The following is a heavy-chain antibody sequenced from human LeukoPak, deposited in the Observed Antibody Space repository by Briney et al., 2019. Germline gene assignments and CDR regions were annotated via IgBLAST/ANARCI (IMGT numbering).Heavy chain of an antibody. CDR1: GGSISSYY. J-gene: IGHJ4*02. Sequence: SETLSLTCTVSGGSISSYYWSWIRRPPGKGLEWIGYIYYSGSTNYNPSLKSRVTISVDTSKNQFSLKLSSMTAADTAVYYCARGPTIQQFDYWGQGTLVTVSS. CDR2: IYYSGST. V-gene: IGHV4-59*01. CDR3: ARGPTIQQFDY. D-gene: IGHD5-18*01.